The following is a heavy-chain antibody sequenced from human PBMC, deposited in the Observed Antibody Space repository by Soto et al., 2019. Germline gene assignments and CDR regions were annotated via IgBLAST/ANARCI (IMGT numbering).Heavy chain of an antibody. Sequence: EVQLVESGGDLVQPGGSLRLSCAASGFTFSNYWMHWVRQAPGKGLMWVSRINTDGSRATYAASVQGRFGISRDNAKNTVYLQMNSLRAEDTAVYYCARVKLGSYDWVDPWGQGTLVTVS. CDR3: ARVKLGSYDWVDP. CDR2: INTDGSRA. D-gene: IGHD3-16*01. J-gene: IGHJ5*02. V-gene: IGHV3-74*01. CDR1: GFTFSNYW.